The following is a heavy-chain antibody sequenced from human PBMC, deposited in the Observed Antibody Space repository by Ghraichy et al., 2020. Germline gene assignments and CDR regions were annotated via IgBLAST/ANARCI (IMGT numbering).Heavy chain of an antibody. CDR3: TTRTVTTVGNDI. D-gene: IGHD4-17*01. Sequence: GGSLRLSCAASGFIFSNAWMNWVRQAPGKGLEWVGHIKSKIDGGTADYAAPVKGRFTISRDDSKNTLYLQINSLKTEDTAVYYCTTRTVTTVGNDIWGQGTLVTVSS. V-gene: IGHV3-15*01. CDR2: IKSKIDGGTA. J-gene: IGHJ4*02. CDR1: GFIFSNAW.